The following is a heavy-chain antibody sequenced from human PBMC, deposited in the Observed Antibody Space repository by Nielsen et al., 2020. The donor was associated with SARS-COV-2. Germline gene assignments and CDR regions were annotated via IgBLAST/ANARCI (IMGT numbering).Heavy chain of an antibody. V-gene: IGHV3-9*01. Sequence: GGSLRLSCAASGFTFDDYAMHWVRQAPGQGLEWVSGISWNSGSIGYADSVKGRFTISRDNAKNSLYLQMNSLRAEDTALYYCAKDIDCSSTSCFVFDYWGQGTLVTVSS. J-gene: IGHJ4*02. CDR2: ISWNSGSI. CDR1: GFTFDDYA. D-gene: IGHD2-2*01. CDR3: AKDIDCSSTSCFVFDY.